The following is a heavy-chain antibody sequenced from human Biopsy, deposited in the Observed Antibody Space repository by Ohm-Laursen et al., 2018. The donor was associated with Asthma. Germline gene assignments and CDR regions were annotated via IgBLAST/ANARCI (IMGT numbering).Heavy chain of an antibody. CDR3: ARKAGSCISRTCYSLDF. J-gene: IGHJ4*02. V-gene: IGHV1-69*13. D-gene: IGHD2-2*01. CDR2: INSVFGTT. CDR1: GGTFNTYV. Sequence: GASVKVSCKPLGGTFNTYVIGWVRQAPGQGLEWMGGINSVFGTTTYPQKFQGRATITADDSTSTVYMELSSLRSEDTAVYYCARKAGSCISRTCYSLDFWGQGTLVTVSS.